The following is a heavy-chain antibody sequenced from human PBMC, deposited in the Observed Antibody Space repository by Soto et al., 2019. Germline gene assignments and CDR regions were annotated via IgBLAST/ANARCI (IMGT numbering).Heavy chain of an antibody. CDR3: ARQGSRAFDI. J-gene: IGHJ3*02. CDR2: IYYSGSA. Sequence: TLSLTCTVSGGSISTSGYYWGWIRQPPGRGLEWMANIYYSGSAYYNPSLKSRVSTSVDTSKNQFSLKLRSVTAADTAVYYCARQGSRAFDIWGQGT. CDR1: GGSISTSGYY. D-gene: IGHD2-15*01. V-gene: IGHV4-39*01.